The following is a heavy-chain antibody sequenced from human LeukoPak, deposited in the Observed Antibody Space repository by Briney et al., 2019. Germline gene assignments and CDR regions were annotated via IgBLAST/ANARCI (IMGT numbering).Heavy chain of an antibody. J-gene: IGHJ5*02. V-gene: IGHV3-66*02. Sequence: PGGSVRLSCAASGFTLSSNYMSWVRQAPGKGLEGGSVIYSGGSTYYADSVKGRFTISRDNSKNTLYLQMNSLRAEDTAVYYCARDWPGDNWFDPWGQGTLVTVSS. CDR2: IYSGGST. CDR1: GFTLSSNY. CDR3: ARDWPGDNWFDP. D-gene: IGHD3/OR15-3a*01.